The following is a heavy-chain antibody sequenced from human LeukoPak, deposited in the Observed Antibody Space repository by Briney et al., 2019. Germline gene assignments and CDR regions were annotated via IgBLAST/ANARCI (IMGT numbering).Heavy chain of an antibody. J-gene: IGHJ3*02. CDR2: ISGDGSRT. V-gene: IGHV3-43*02. D-gene: IGHD2-2*01. CDR1: GFTFDDYA. Sequence: PGGSLRLSCAASGFTFDDYAMHWVRQAPGKGLEWVSLISGDGSRTNYADSVKGRFTISRDNSKNSLYLEMNSLRTDDTALYYCATDIRYCSSASCYDAFDIWGQGTMVTVSS. CDR3: ATDIRYCSSASCYDAFDI.